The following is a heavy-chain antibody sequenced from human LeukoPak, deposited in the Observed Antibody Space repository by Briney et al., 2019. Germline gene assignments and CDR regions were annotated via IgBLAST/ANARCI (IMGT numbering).Heavy chain of an antibody. CDR1: GYSISRGYY. CDR3: ARHPFDLVFFDY. V-gene: IGHV4-38-2*01. CDR2: IYHSGST. J-gene: IGHJ4*02. D-gene: IGHD3-9*01. Sequence: PSETLSLTCAVSGYSISRGYYWGWIRQAPGKGLEWIGSIYHSGSTQYNPSLKSRLIISVDTSKNQFSLKLSSVTAPDTAVYFCARHPFDLVFFDYWGQGTLVTVSS.